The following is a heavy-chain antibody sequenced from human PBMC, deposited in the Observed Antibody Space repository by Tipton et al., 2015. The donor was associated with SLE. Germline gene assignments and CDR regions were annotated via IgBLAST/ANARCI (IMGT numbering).Heavy chain of an antibody. CDR1: GGSISSYY. CDR2: IYYSGST. J-gene: IGHJ5*02. Sequence: TLSLTCTVSGGSISSYYWSWIRQPPGKGLEWIGYIYYSGSTNYNPSLKSRVTISVDTSKNPFSLKLSSVTAADTAVYYCAREEYSSGWTEVHWFDPWGQGTLVTVSS. V-gene: IGHV4-59*01. D-gene: IGHD6-19*01. CDR3: AREEYSSGWTEVHWFDP.